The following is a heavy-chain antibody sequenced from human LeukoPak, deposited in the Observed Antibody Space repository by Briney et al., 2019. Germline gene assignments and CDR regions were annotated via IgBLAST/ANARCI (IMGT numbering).Heavy chain of an antibody. D-gene: IGHD3-22*01. Sequence: GGSLRLSCAASGFTFSSYAMHWVRQAPGKGLEWVAVVWYDGSKTYSADSVKDRITISRDDSKNTLYLQMNSLRAEDTAVYYCARGVDYYDSSGTIDYWGQGTLVTVSS. CDR2: VWYDGSKT. CDR3: ARGVDYYDSSGTIDY. V-gene: IGHV3-33*01. J-gene: IGHJ4*02. CDR1: GFTFSSYA.